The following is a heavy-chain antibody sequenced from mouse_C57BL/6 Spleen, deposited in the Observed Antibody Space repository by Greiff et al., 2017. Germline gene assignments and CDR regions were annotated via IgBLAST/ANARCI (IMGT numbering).Heavy chain of an antibody. Sequence: EVKLMESEGGLVQPGSSMKLSCTASGFTFSDYYMAWVRQFPEKGLEWVANINYDGSSSYYLDSLKSRFIISSDNAKNILYLQMSSLKSEDTATYYCAREWEGYFDYWGQGTTLTVSS. CDR1: GFTFSDYY. CDR3: AREWEGYFDY. D-gene: IGHD4-1*01. J-gene: IGHJ2*01. CDR2: INYDGSSS. V-gene: IGHV5-16*01.